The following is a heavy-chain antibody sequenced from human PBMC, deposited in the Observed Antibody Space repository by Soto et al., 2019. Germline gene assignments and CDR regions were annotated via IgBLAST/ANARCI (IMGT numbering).Heavy chain of an antibody. D-gene: IGHD1-1*01. CDR2: IYPGGVNI. CDR1: GYSFTSHY. V-gene: IGHV1-46*03. CDR3: ARDQSWHDLVWWFYP. J-gene: IGHJ5*02. Sequence: GASVKLCKAIGYSFTSHYIHWVRQAPGQGLEWMGTIYPGGVNIGYAQKFKGRVTMTKDTSTSTVYMELNSLTSEDTAVYYCARDQSWHDLVWWFYPWGQGTLVTVSS.